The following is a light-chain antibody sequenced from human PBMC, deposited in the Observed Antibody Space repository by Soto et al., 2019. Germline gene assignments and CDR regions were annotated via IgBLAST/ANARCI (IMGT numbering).Light chain of an antibody. Sequence: DIKMTQSPSSLSASVGDRVTIACRSSQTISRYLNWYQQRPGKAPNLLIYSASSLQSGVPSRFSGSGSGTDFTLTISSLQTEDFATYYCQQNYSPPPITFGQGTRLEI. CDR3: QQNYSPPPIT. V-gene: IGKV1-39*01. CDR2: SAS. J-gene: IGKJ5*01. CDR1: QTISRY.